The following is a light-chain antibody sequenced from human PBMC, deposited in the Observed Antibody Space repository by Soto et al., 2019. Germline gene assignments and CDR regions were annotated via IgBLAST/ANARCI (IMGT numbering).Light chain of an antibody. CDR1: SSNIGSNY. CDR2: RNN. CDR3: AAWDDRLSGLV. V-gene: IGLV1-47*01. Sequence: QSVLTQPPSASGTPGQRVTISCSGSSSNIGSNYVYWYHQLPGTAPKLVIYRNNQRPSGVPDRISGSKSGTSASLAISGRRSDDEADYYCAAWDDRLSGLVFGRGTKLTVL. J-gene: IGLJ2*01.